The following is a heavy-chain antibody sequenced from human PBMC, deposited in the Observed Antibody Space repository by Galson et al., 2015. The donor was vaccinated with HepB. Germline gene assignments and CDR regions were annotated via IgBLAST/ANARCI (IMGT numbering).Heavy chain of an antibody. CDR1: RFTVSSNY. V-gene: IGHV3-53*01. Sequence: SLRLSCAASRFTVSSNYMSWVRQAPGKGLEWVSLIYSGGTTYYADSVKGRFTISRDNSKNTLYLQMNSLRAEDTAMYYCAREVPMVRDQGAFDIWGQGTMVTVSS. CDR2: IYSGGTT. D-gene: IGHD3-10*01. J-gene: IGHJ3*02. CDR3: AREVPMVRDQGAFDI.